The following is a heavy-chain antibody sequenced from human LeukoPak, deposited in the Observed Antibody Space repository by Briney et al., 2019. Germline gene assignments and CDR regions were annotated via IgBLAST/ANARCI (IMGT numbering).Heavy chain of an antibody. J-gene: IGHJ6*02. V-gene: IGHV3-48*03. Sequence: QSGGSLRLSCAASGFTFSSYEMNWVRQAPGKGLEWVSYISSSGSTIYYADSVKGRFTISRDNAKNSLYLQMNSLRAEDTAVYYCASTPSPVLAAARTDYYYYYGMDVWGQGTTVTVSS. CDR3: ASTPSPVLAAARTDYYYYYGMDV. CDR2: ISSSGSTI. D-gene: IGHD6-13*01. CDR1: GFTFSSYE.